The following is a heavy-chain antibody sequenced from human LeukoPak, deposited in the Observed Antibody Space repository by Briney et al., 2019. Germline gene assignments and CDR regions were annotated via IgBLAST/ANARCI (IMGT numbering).Heavy chain of an antibody. Sequence: SVKVSCKASGGTFSSYTISWVRQAPGQGLEWMGRVIPILGIANYAQEFQGRVTITADKSTSTAYMELSGLRSEDTAVYYCARSARSMDVWGKGTTVTVSS. CDR2: VIPILGIA. J-gene: IGHJ6*03. CDR3: ARSARSMDV. V-gene: IGHV1-69*02. CDR1: GGTFSSYT.